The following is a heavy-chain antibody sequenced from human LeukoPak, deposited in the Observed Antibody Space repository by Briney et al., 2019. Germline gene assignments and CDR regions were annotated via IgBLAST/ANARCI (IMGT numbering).Heavy chain of an antibody. CDR3: ARALRGPPVDY. J-gene: IGHJ4*02. CDR1: GGSISSYY. V-gene: IGHV4-59*01. Sequence: PSETLSLTCTVSGGSISSYYWSWIRQPPGKGLEWIGYIYYSGSTNYNPALKSRVTITVDTSKNQYSLKLSSVTAADTAVYYCARALRGPPVDYWGQGTLVTVSS. CDR2: IYYSGST.